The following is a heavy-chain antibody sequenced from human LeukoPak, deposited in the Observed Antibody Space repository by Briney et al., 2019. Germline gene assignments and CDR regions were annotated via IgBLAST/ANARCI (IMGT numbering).Heavy chain of an antibody. CDR2: IGTIPGIT. D-gene: IGHD1-7*01. V-gene: IGHV3-23*01. Sequence: GGSLRLSCAASGFTFSSYAMSWVRQAPGKGLEWVSVIGTIPGITYYTESVKGRFTISRDNSKNTVYLQMNNLRADDTALYYCAKAADTNYFRYGDYWGQGTLVTVSP. CDR3: AKAADTNYFRYGDY. CDR1: GFTFSSYA. J-gene: IGHJ4*02.